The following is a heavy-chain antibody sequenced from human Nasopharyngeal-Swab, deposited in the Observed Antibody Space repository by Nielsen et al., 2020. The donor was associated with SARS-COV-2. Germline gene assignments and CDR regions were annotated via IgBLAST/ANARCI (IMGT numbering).Heavy chain of an antibody. CDR1: GGSFGGCY. CDR2: INHSGST. D-gene: IGHD6-19*01. J-gene: IGHJ4*02. Sequence: GSLRLSCAVYGGSFGGCYWSWIRQPPGKGLEWIGEINHSGSTNYNPSLKSRVTISVDTSKNQFSLKLSSVTAADTAVYYCAREWYSSGWYGVWGQGTLVTVSS. CDR3: AREWYSSGWYGV. V-gene: IGHV4-34*01.